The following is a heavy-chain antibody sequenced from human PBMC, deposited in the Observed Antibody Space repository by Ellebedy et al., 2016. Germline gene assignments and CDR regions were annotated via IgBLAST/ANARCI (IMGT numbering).Heavy chain of an antibody. J-gene: IGHJ4*02. CDR2: IRHKGGSYTT. CDR3: ARDNWWTYDY. D-gene: IGHD2-8*02. Sequence: GESLKISCAASGFTFSDYYMDWVRQTPGKGLEWVGRIRHKGGSYTTEYAAFVRGRFTVSRDDSENSLYLQMNSLKTEDTAIYYCARDNWWTYDYWGQGTLVSVSS. V-gene: IGHV3-72*01. CDR1: GFTFSDYY.